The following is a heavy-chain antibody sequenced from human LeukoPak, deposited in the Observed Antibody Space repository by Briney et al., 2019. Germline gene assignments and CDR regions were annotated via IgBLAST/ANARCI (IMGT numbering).Heavy chain of an antibody. D-gene: IGHD6-6*01. J-gene: IGHJ4*02. CDR2: ISYDGSTK. V-gene: IGHV3-30-3*01. Sequence: PGGSLRLSCTASEFTFSNYAMHWVRQAPGKGLEWVAVISYDGSTKYYADSVKGRFTISRDNSQNTLYLQMNSLRPEDTAVYYCAGDFIAARGGDWGQGTLVTVSS. CDR3: AGDFIAARGGD. CDR1: EFTFSNYA.